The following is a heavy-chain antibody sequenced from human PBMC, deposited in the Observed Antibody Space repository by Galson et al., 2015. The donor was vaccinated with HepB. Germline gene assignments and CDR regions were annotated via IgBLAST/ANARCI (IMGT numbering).Heavy chain of an antibody. D-gene: IGHD2-15*01. J-gene: IGHJ4*02. CDR1: GGTFSSYA. Sequence: SVKVSCKASGGTFSSYAISWVRQAPGQGLEWMGGIIPIFGTANSAQKFQGRVTITADESTSTVYVELSSLRSEDTAVYYCARSKEDLRGPDKFKYWGQGTLVTVSS. CDR3: ARSKEDLRGPDKFKY. V-gene: IGHV1-69*13. CDR2: IIPIFGTA.